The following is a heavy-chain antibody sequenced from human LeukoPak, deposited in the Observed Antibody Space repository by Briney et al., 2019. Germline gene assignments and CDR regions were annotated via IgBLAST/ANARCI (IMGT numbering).Heavy chain of an antibody. CDR3: ARGIEMATVYFDY. CDR1: GGSISSYY. Sequence: PSETLSLTCTVSGGSISSYYWSWIRQPPGKGLEWIGYIYYSGSTNYNPSLKSRVTISVDTSNNQFSLKLSSVTAADTAVYYCARGIEMATVYFDYWGQGTLVTVSS. CDR2: IYYSGST. J-gene: IGHJ4*02. D-gene: IGHD5-24*01. V-gene: IGHV4-59*01.